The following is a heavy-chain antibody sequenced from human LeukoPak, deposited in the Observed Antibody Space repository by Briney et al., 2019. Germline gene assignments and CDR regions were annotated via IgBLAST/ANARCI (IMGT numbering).Heavy chain of an antibody. Sequence: SETLSLTCTVSGGSISSSSYYWGWIRQPPGKGLEWIGSIYYSGSTYYNPSLKSRVTISVDTSKNQFSLKLSSVTAADTAVYYCARVFDCSSTSCYFEWYYYYGMDVWGQGTTVTVSS. CDR3: ARVFDCSSTSCYFEWYYYYGMDV. CDR1: GGSISSSSYY. D-gene: IGHD2-2*01. CDR2: IYYSGST. J-gene: IGHJ6*02. V-gene: IGHV4-39*07.